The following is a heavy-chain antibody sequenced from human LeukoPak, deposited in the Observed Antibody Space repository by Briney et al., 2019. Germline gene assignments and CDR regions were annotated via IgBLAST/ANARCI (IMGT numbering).Heavy chain of an antibody. J-gene: IGHJ4*02. CDR1: GFTFSSYE. D-gene: IGHD1-26*01. CDR3: AGFWGELHY. Sequence: PGGSLRLSCAASGFTFSSYEMNWVRQAPGKGLEWVSYISSSGSTIYCADSVKGRFTISRDNAKNSLYLQMNSLRAEDTAVYYCAGFWGELHYWGQGTLVTVSS. CDR2: ISSSGSTI. V-gene: IGHV3-48*03.